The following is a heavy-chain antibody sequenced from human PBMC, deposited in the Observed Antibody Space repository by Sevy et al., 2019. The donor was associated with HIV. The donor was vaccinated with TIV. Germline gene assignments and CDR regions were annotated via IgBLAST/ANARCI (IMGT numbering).Heavy chain of an antibody. D-gene: IGHD3-10*01. J-gene: IGHJ4*02. CDR1: GFSFRRYA. CDR2: ISYDGRNE. CDR3: ARDGGGDYFVY. V-gene: IGHV3-30*04. Sequence: GGSLRLSCEASGFSFRRYAMHWVRQAPGKGLEWLTVISYDGRNEYYVDSVKGRFTISRDNSKNTLYLQMNSLRPEDTAIYYCARDGGGDYFVYWGQGTLVTVSS.